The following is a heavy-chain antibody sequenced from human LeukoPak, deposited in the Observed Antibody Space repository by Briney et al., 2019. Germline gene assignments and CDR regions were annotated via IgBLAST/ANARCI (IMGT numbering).Heavy chain of an antibody. J-gene: IGHJ4*02. Sequence: GGSLRLSCAASGFTFSNYGMSWVRQAPGKGLEWVANIKQDGSEKYYVDSVKGRFTISRDNAENSLYLQMNSLRAEDAAVYYCARGFRGWYAEGFDYWGQGTLVTVSS. CDR1: GFTFSNYG. CDR2: IKQDGSEK. D-gene: IGHD6-19*01. CDR3: ARGFRGWYAEGFDY. V-gene: IGHV3-7*01.